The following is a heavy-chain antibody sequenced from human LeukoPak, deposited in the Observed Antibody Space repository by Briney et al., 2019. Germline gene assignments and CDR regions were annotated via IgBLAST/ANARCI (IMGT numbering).Heavy chain of an antibody. V-gene: IGHV3-74*01. CDR3: ARGNAHAFDI. J-gene: IGHJ3*02. Sequence: GGSLRLSCAASGFTFSNYWMHWVREAPGKGLVWVSRIHSDGSSTTSADSVKGRFTISRDNAENTLYLQMNSLRAEDTAVYFCARGNAHAFDIWGQGTMVTVSS. CDR2: IHSDGSST. CDR1: GFTFSNYW. D-gene: IGHD1-1*01.